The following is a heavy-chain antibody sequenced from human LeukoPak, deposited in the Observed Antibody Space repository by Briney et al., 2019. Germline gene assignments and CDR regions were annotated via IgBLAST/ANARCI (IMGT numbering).Heavy chain of an antibody. D-gene: IGHD3-9*01. J-gene: IGHJ4*02. Sequence: GGSLRLSCAASGFTFDDYAMHWVRQAPGKGLEWVSGISWNSGSIGYADSVKGRFTISRDNAKNSLYLQMNSLRAEDTALYYCAKDHNDILTGYYDYWGQGTLVTVSS. V-gene: IGHV3-9*01. CDR3: AKDHNDILTGYYDY. CDR1: GFTFDDYA. CDR2: ISWNSGSI.